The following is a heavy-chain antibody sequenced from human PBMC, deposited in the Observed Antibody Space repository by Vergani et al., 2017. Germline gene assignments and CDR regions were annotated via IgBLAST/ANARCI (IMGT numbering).Heavy chain of an antibody. J-gene: IGHJ4*02. CDR3: ARESRGMGANFDY. D-gene: IGHD1-26*01. Sequence: QVHLQQWGTGLLKPSETLSLTCEVQGESFSGHYWSWIRQPPGKGLEWIGEINDNGYTNYNPLFESRVIVSADTSKNQFSLKLMSVTAADTAMYYCARESRGMGANFDYWGQGTLVTVSS. CDR2: INDNGYT. CDR1: GESFSGHY. V-gene: IGHV4-34*01.